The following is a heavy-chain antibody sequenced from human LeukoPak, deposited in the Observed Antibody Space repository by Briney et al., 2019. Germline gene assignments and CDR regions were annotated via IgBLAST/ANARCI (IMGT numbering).Heavy chain of an antibody. CDR1: GGSISSGRYY. D-gene: IGHD2-15*01. J-gene: IGHJ4*02. V-gene: IGHV4-61*02. Sequence: SQTLSLTCTVSGGSISSGRYYWSWIRQPAGKGLEWIWRIYTSGSTNYHPSLKSRVTISVDTSKNQFSLKLSSVTAADTAVYYCAREGRCSGGSCYTPPIGVDYWGQGTLVTVSS. CDR2: IYTSGST. CDR3: AREGRCSGGSCYTPPIGVDY.